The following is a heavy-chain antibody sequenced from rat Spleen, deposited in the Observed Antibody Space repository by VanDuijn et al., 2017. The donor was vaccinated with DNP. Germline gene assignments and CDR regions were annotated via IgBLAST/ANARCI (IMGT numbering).Heavy chain of an antibody. CDR3: TRDQDYYYDGGYYPTMDA. CDR1: GFSLTNFG. Sequence: QVQVWESGPGLVQPSQTLSLTCTVSGFSLTNFGVSWVRQPPGKGLEWIGAVWSGGSTDSTPLLRSRLTITRDISKNQVFLKMNSLQTDDTGTYYCTRDQDYYYDGGYYPTMDAWGQGTSVTVSS. V-gene: IGHV2-4*01. J-gene: IGHJ4*01. CDR2: VWSGGST. D-gene: IGHD1-12*02.